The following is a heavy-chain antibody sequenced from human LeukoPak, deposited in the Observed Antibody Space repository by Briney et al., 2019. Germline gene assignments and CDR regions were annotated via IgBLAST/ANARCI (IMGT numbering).Heavy chain of an antibody. CDR2: IYSGGST. D-gene: IGHD4-23*01. Sequence: GGSLRLSCAASGFTVSSNYMSWVRQAPGKGLEWVSVIYSGGSTYYADSVKGRFTISRDNSKNTLYLQMNSLRAEDTAVYYCARGYGGNDYFDYWSQGTLVTVSS. V-gene: IGHV3-66*01. CDR1: GFTVSSNY. CDR3: ARGYGGNDYFDY. J-gene: IGHJ4*02.